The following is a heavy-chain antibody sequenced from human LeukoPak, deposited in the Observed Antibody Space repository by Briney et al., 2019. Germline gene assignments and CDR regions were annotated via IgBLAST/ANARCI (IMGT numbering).Heavy chain of an antibody. CDR3: ARAEGQTFDWLLIPYY. Sequence: SVKVSCKASGGTFSSYAISWVRQAPGQGLEWMGGIIPIFGTANYAQKFQGRVTITADESTSTAYMELSSLRSEDTAVYYCARAEGQTFDWLLIPYYWVQGTLVTVSS. J-gene: IGHJ4*02. CDR2: IIPIFGTA. CDR1: GGTFSSYA. V-gene: IGHV1-69*01. D-gene: IGHD3-9*01.